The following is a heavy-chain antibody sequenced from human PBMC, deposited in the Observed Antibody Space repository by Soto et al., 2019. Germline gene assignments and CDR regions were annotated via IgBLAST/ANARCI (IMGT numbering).Heavy chain of an antibody. Sequence: VCCKASGGPFSTYTNSSVRQAPGQGLEWMGRIIPILGIANYAQKFQGRVTITADKSTSTAYMELSSLRSEDTAVYYCARGGGNPMYFDLWGRGTLVTVSS. D-gene: IGHD2-15*01. CDR1: GGPFSTYT. J-gene: IGHJ2*01. CDR3: ARGGGNPMYFDL. CDR2: IIPILGIA. V-gene: IGHV1-69*02.